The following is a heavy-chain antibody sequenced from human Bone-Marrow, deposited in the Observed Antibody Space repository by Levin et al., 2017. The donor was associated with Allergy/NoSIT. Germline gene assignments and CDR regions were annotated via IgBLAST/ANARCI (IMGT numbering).Heavy chain of an antibody. CDR3: AKDTYACGGGSCYFFHA. Sequence: GGSLRLSCAVSGFTFRNYAMHWVRQAPGRGLEWVAFISLDGNTQYYADSVKGRFTVSRDNSNNTLHLQMNSLRVEDTAIYCCAKDTYACGGGSCYFFHAWGQGDLVTVSS. CDR1: GFTFRNYA. V-gene: IGHV3-30*18. J-gene: IGHJ4*02. CDR2: ISLDGNTQ. D-gene: IGHD2-15*01.